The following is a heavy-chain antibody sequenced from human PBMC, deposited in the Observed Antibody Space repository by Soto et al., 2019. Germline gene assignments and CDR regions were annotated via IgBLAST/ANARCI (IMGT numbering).Heavy chain of an antibody. D-gene: IGHD2-15*01. CDR3: AKLGGYGGSSVIPNDY. J-gene: IGHJ4*02. CDR2: ISYDGSKE. CDR1: RFTFSNYA. V-gene: IGHV3-30*18. Sequence: GGSLRLSCVASRFTFSNYAIHWVRQAPGKGLEWVAVISYDGSKEYFADSVKGRFTISRDNSKNTLFLQMNSLRVEDTAVYYCAKLGGYGGSSVIPNDYWGQGTLVTVSS.